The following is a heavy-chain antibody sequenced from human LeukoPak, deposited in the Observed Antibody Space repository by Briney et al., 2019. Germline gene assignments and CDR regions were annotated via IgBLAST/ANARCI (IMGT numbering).Heavy chain of an antibody. J-gene: IGHJ3*02. CDR2: TYYRSTWLY. CDR1: GDSVSSNTAA. CDR3: ARIETVADAFDI. Sequence: SQTLSLTCAISGDSVSSNTAAWNWIRQSPSRGLEWLGRTYYRSTWLYDYALSLKSRININPDTSKNQFSLHLNSVTPEDTAVYYCARIETVADAFDIWGQGTLVTVSS. V-gene: IGHV6-1*01. D-gene: IGHD1-1*01.